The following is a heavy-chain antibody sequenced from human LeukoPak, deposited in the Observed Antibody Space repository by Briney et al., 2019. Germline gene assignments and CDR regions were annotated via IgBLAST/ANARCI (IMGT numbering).Heavy chain of an antibody. J-gene: IGHJ6*04. D-gene: IGHD3-9*01. CDR3: ARVWYYDISTGYYVTEDGMDV. V-gene: IGHV4-4*02. Sequence: SGTLSLTCAVSGGSISSSNWWSWVRQPPGKGLEWIGEIYHSGSTNYNPSLKSRVTISVDKSKNQFSLKLSSVTAADTAVYYCARVWYYDISTGYYVTEDGMDVWGKGTTVTVSS. CDR1: GGSISSSNW. CDR2: IYHSGST.